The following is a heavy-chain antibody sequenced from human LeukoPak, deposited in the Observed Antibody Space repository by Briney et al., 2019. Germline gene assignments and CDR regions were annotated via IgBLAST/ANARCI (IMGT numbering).Heavy chain of an antibody. J-gene: IGHJ6*03. CDR3: ARRGDCSTTTCQTFYYYYYMDV. D-gene: IGHD2-2*03. CDR2: ISGSGGST. V-gene: IGHV3-23*01. Sequence: PGGSLRLSCAASGFTFSSYAMSWVRQAPGKGLEWVSAISGSGGSTYYADSVKGRFTISRDNSKNTLYLQMNSLRAEDTALYYCARRGDCSTTTCQTFYYYYYMDVWGKGTTVTVSS. CDR1: GFTFSSYA.